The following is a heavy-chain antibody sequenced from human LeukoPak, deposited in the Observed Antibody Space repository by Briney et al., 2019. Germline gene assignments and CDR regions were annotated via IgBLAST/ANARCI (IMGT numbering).Heavy chain of an antibody. CDR3: ARDAYCGXXXXXGFDP. V-gene: IGHV1-69*01. D-gene: IGHD2-21*01. CDR1: GGTFSSYA. Sequence: ASVKVSCKASGGTFSSYAISWVRQAPGQGLEWMGGIIPIFGTANYAQKFQGRVTITADESTSTAYMELSSLRSEDTAVYYCARDAYCGXXXXXGFDPWGQGTLVTVSS. J-gene: IGHJ5*02. CDR2: IIPIFGTA.